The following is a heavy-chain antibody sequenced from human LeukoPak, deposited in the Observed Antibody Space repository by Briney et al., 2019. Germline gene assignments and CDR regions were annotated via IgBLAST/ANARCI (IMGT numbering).Heavy chain of an antibody. CDR3: ARHENDDNFAS. J-gene: IGHJ4*02. D-gene: IGHD3-16*01. CDR1: GYTFTRYA. CDR2: INMYTANP. V-gene: IGHV7-4-1*02. Sequence: ASVKVSCKASGYTFTRYAINWLRQAPGQGLEWMGWINMYTANPAYAQGFTERFVFSLDTSVTTAYLQISNLKTEDTAVYYCARHENDDNFASWGKGTLSPSPQ.